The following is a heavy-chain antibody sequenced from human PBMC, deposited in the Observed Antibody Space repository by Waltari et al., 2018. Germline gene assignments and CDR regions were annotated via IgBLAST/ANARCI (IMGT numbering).Heavy chain of an antibody. Sequence: QVQLQESGPGLVKPSGTLSLTCAVSGGSISSSNWWTWVRQPPGTGLEWIGEIYHSGSTNYNPSLKSRVTISVDKSKNQFSLKLSSVTAADTAVYYCASVNYDYVWGSYRPGYFDYWGQGTLVTVSS. CDR3: ASVNYDYVWGSYRPGYFDY. J-gene: IGHJ4*02. CDR2: IYHSGST. V-gene: IGHV4-4*02. D-gene: IGHD3-16*02. CDR1: GGSISSSNW.